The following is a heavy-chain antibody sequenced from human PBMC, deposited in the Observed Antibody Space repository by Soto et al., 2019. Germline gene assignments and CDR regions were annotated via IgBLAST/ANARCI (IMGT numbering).Heavy chain of an antibody. D-gene: IGHD6-13*01. CDR3: ARGVAAVDY. CDR2: IWYDGSNK. V-gene: IGHV3-33*01. CDR1: GFTFSSYG. Sequence: QVQLVESGGGVVQPGRSLRLSCAASGFTFSSYGMHWVRQAPGKGLEWVAVIWYDGSNKYYADSVKGRFTISRDNSKNTLYLQMNSLRAEDKAVYYCARGVAAVDYWGQGTLFTVSS. J-gene: IGHJ4*02.